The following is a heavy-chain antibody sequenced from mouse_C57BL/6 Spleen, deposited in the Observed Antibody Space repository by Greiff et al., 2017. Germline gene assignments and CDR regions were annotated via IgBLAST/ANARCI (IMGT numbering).Heavy chain of an antibody. CDR2: IRNKANGYTT. J-gene: IGHJ2*01. CDR1: GFTFTDYY. D-gene: IGHD2-1*01. Sequence: EVHLVESGGGLVQPGGSLSLSCAASGFTFTDYYMSWVRQPPGKALAWLGFIRNKANGYTTAYSASVTGRFTISRDNSQSILYLQMNSLVAEYSSTYYCARYPCNYYFDYWGQGTTLTVSS. CDR3: ARYPCNYYFDY. V-gene: IGHV7-3*01.